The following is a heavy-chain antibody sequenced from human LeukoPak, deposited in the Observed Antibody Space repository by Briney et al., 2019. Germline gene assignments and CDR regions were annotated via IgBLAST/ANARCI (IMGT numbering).Heavy chain of an antibody. CDR2: IYYSGST. D-gene: IGHD3-10*02. CDR1: GGSISSYY. V-gene: IGHV4-59*01. Sequence: SETLSLTCNVSGGSISSYYWSWIRQPPGKGLEWIGYIYYSGSTNYNPSLKSRVTISVDTSKNQFSLKLSSVTAADTAVYYCARVNRFGGYYGMDVWGQGTTVTVSS. CDR3: ARVNRFGGYYGMDV. J-gene: IGHJ6*02.